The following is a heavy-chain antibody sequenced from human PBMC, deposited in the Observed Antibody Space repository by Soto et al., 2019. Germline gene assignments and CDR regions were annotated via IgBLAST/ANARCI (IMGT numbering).Heavy chain of an antibody. D-gene: IGHD3-10*01. V-gene: IGHV3-48*02. CDR3: ARDRYYGSGSSTPDY. Sequence: GGSLRLSCAASGFTFISYSMNWVRQAPGKGLEWVSYISSSSSTIYYADSVKGRFTISRDNAKNSLYLQMNSLRDEDTAVYYCARDRYYGSGSSTPDYWGQGTLVTVSS. CDR2: ISSSSSTI. J-gene: IGHJ4*02. CDR1: GFTFISYS.